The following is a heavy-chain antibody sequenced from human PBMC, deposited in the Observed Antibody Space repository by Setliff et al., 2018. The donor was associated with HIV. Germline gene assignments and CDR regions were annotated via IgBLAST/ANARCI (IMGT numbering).Heavy chain of an antibody. V-gene: IGHV3-20*04. J-gene: IGHJ3*02. D-gene: IGHD5-12*01. Sequence: GGSLRLSCAASGFTFGDYGMSWVRQGPGKGLEWVSGIDWSGGTYYSPSLKSRVSMAIDMFKNQFSLNLTSVTAADTAVYYCARGIYRPWGGYSAFATDAFETWGQGTLVTVSS. CDR3: ARGIYRPWGGYSAFATDAFET. CDR1: GFTFGDYG. CDR2: IDWSGGT.